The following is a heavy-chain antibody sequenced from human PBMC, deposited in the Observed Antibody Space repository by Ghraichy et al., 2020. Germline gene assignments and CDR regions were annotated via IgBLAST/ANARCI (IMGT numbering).Heavy chain of an antibody. CDR1: GFTFSSYA. J-gene: IGHJ4*02. CDR3: ARGGEGLFDY. V-gene: IGHV3-30*04. CDR2: ISYDGSNK. Sequence: GGSLRLSCAASGFTFSSYAMHWVRQAPGKGLEWVAVISYDGSNKYYADSVKGRFTISRDNSKNTLYLQMNSLRAEDTAVYYCARGGEGLFDYWGQGTLVTVSS. D-gene: IGHD3-10*01.